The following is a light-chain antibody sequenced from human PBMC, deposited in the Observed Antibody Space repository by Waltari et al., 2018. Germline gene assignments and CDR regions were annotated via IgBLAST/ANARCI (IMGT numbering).Light chain of an antibody. CDR3: SSYTSTNTYF. CDR2: DVS. V-gene: IGLV2-14*03. J-gene: IGLJ1*01. Sequence: WNQQHPVKAPNLLINDVSKRPSGVSNRFSGSKSGNTASLTISGLQAEDEADYYCSSYTSTNTYFFGTGTEVTVL.